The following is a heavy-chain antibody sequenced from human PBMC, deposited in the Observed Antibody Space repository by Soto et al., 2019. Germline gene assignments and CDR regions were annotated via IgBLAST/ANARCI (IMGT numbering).Heavy chain of an antibody. V-gene: IGHV4-30-2*01. D-gene: IGHD5-12*01. CDR2: IYHSGST. J-gene: IGHJ4*02. Sequence: PSETLSLTCKVSGDSMNIDDYYWGCIRQPPGKGLEWIGYIYHSGSTYYNPSLKSRVTISVDRSKNQFSLKLSSVTAADTAVYYCAAGGGLPRYYWGQGTLVTVSS. CDR1: GDSMNIDDYY. CDR3: AAGGGLPRYY.